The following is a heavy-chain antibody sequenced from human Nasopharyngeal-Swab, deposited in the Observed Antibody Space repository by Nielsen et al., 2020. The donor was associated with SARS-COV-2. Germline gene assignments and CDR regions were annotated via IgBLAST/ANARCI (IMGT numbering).Heavy chain of an antibody. CDR3: ARDFYGSGTYYFDY. J-gene: IGHJ4*02. D-gene: IGHD3-10*01. CDR2: IVVGSGNT. CDR1: GFTFTSSA. V-gene: IGHV1-58*02. Sequence: SVKVSCKASGFTFTSSAMQWVRQARGQRLEWIGWIVVGSGNTNYAQKFQGRVSMTRDTSTSTVYMEVSSLTSEDTAMYFCARDFYGSGTYYFDYWGQGTLVTVSS.